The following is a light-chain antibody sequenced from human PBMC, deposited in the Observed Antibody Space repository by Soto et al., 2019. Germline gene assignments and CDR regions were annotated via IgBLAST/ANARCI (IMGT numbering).Light chain of an antibody. CDR2: NNN. V-gene: IGLV1-44*01. Sequence: QSVLTQPPSASGTPGQRVTIACSGSSSNIGSTTVKWYQQLPGTAPKLLIYNNNQRPSGVPDRFSGSKSGTSASLAISGLQXEDEADYYCAAWDDSLNGVVFGGGTKLTVL. CDR1: SSNIGSTT. J-gene: IGLJ3*02. CDR3: AAWDDSLNGVV.